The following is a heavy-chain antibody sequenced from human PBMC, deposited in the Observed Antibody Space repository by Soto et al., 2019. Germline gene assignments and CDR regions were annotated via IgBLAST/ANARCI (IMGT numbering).Heavy chain of an antibody. CDR2: ISWNSGSI. J-gene: IGHJ4*02. CDR1: GFTFDDYA. V-gene: IGHV3-9*01. CDR3: AKDAWELLSNALDY. Sequence: EVQLVESGGGLVQPGRSLRLSCAASGFTFDDYAMHWVRQAPGKGLEWVSGISWNSGSIGYADSVKGRFTISRDNAKNSLYLQMNSLRAEDTALYYCAKDAWELLSNALDYWGQGTLVTVSS. D-gene: IGHD1-26*01.